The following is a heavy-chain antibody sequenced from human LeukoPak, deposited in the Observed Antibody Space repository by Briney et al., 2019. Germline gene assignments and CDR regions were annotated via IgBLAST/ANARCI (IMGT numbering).Heavy chain of an antibody. CDR3: ARDQWLQSYYYMDV. V-gene: IGHV3-21*01. D-gene: IGHD5-18*01. J-gene: IGHJ6*03. Sequence: GGSLRLSCAASGFTFSSYEMNWVRQAPGKGLEWVSFISTSSSYIYYADSVKGRFTISRDNAKKSLYLQMNSLRAEDTAVYYCARDQWLQSYYYMDVWGKGTTVTVSS. CDR2: ISTSSSYI. CDR1: GFTFSSYE.